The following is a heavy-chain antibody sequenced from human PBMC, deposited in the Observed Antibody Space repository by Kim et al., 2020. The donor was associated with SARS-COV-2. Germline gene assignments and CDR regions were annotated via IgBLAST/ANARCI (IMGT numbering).Heavy chain of an antibody. CDR2: IAYDGSYK. J-gene: IGHJ1*01. Sequence: GGSLRLSCAASGFNFRRSAMHWVRQGPGKGLVRLAGIAYDGSYKNYADAVKGRVTISRDSSKQTMDLRMSSLRREDTAMYFCVRDFAMSGIKYFQDWGPSILLSCSS. CDR1: GFNFRRSA. V-gene: IGHV3-30*04. D-gene: IGHD3-3*01. CDR3: VRDFAMSGIKYFQD.